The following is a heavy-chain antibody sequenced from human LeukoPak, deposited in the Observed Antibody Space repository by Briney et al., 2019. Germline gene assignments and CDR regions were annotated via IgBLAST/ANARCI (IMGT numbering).Heavy chain of an antibody. CDR2: TYYRSKWYN. D-gene: IGHD3-22*01. J-gene: IGHJ3*02. Sequence: SQTLSLTCAISGDSVSSNSAAWNWIRQSPSRGLEWLGRTYYRSKWYNDYAVSVKSRITINPDTSKNQFSLQLNSVTPEDTAVYYCARTDSSGYYPHDAFDIWGQGTMVTVSS. CDR1: GDSVSSNSAA. CDR3: ARTDSSGYYPHDAFDI. V-gene: IGHV6-1*01.